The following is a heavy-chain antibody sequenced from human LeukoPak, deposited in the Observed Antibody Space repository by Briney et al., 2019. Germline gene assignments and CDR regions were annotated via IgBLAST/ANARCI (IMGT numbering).Heavy chain of an antibody. Sequence: GGSLRLSCTASGFTVSSNYMSWVRQAPGEGLEWVSVLYIDGTTSYGDSVKGRFTIARDNSKNTLYLQMNSLRAEDTAVYYCARDPADRRAALIWGQGTLVTVSS. J-gene: IGHJ4*02. CDR2: LYIDGTT. CDR3: ARDPADRRAALI. D-gene: IGHD6-6*01. V-gene: IGHV3-66*02. CDR1: GFTVSSNY.